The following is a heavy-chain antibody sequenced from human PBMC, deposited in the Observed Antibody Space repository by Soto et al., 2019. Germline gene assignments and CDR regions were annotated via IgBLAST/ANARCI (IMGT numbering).Heavy chain of an antibody. J-gene: IGHJ6*02. CDR2: ISHDGTKT. CDR1: GFNFGAYG. Sequence: QVQLVESGGGVVQPGTSLGLACEASGFNFGAYGMHWVRQAPGKGLEWVAVISHDGTKTYYSDSVKGRFTISRDNSKNMLFVQMVSLIPDDTAVYSCAKDRRDGYTTCSRCYGVDVWGQGTTVTVSS. CDR3: AKDRRDGYTTCSRCYGVDV. D-gene: IGHD5-18*01. V-gene: IGHV3-30*18.